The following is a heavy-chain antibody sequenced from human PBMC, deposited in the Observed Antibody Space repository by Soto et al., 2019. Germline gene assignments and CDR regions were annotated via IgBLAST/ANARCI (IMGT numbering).Heavy chain of an antibody. CDR2: ISGSGGST. J-gene: IGHJ6*02. D-gene: IGHD3-3*01. CDR1: GFTFSSYA. CDR3: ANTLGADFFWSAEHYYYYGMDV. V-gene: IGHV3-23*01. Sequence: PVGSLRLSCAASGFTFSSYAMSWVRQAPGKGLEWVSAISGSGGSTYYADSVKGRFTISRDNSKNTLYLQMNSLRAEDTAVYYCANTLGADFFWSAEHYYYYGMDVWGQGTTVTVSS.